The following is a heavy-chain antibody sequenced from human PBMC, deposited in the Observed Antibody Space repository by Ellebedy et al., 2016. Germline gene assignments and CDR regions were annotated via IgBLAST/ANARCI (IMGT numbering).Heavy chain of an antibody. J-gene: IGHJ4*02. D-gene: IGHD5-12*01. CDR3: ARERGYSGYEIDY. CDR1: GGSISGYY. Sequence: SETLSLXXTVSGGSISGYYWSWIRQPPGKGLEWIGYFYYSGSTNYNPSLKSRVTISVDTSKNQFSLKLSSVTAADTAVYYCARERGYSGYEIDYWGQGTLVTVSS. V-gene: IGHV4-59*12. CDR2: FYYSGST.